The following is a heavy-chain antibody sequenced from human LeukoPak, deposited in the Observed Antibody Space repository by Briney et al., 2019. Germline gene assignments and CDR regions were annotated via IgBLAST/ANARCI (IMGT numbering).Heavy chain of an antibody. CDR3: ARYRHLGY. Sequence: QPGGSLRLSCADSVFTFNGYRINWVRHAPWKGLEWVANINQNGGEKYYVDSVKGRFTISRDNGKNSLYLQMNSLRAEDTAVYYCARYRHLGYWGQGTLVTVSS. CDR2: INQNGGEK. CDR1: VFTFNGYR. J-gene: IGHJ4*02. V-gene: IGHV3-7*01.